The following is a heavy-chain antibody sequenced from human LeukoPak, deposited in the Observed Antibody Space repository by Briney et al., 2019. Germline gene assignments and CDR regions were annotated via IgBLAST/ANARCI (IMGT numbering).Heavy chain of an antibody. D-gene: IGHD5-18*01. CDR3: ARAIQLWVPDY. Sequence: GGSLRLSCAASGFTFSNYAMNWVRQAPGKGLERVSAITGDGAHTYAADSVKGRFTISRDNAKNTLYLQMNSLRAEDTAVYYCARAIQLWVPDYWGQGTLVTVSS. J-gene: IGHJ4*02. CDR2: ITGDGAHT. CDR1: GFTFSNYA. V-gene: IGHV3-23*01.